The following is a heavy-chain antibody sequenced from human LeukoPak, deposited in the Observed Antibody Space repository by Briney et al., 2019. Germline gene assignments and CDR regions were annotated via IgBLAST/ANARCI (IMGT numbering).Heavy chain of an antibody. CDR3: ARDNPCSGGSCYSNSHAFDI. D-gene: IGHD2-15*01. CDR2: IKQDGSEK. V-gene: IGHV3-7*01. Sequence: GGSLRLSCAASGFTFSSYWMSWVRQAPGKGLEWVAKIKQDGSEKYYGDSVKGRFTISRDNAKNSLYLQMNSLRAEDTAVYYCARDNPCSGGSCYSNSHAFDIWGQGTMVTVSS. CDR1: GFTFSSYW. J-gene: IGHJ3*02.